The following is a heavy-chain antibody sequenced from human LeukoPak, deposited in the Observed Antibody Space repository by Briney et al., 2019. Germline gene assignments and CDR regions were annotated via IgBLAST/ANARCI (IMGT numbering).Heavy chain of an antibody. CDR2: IKEGGSEK. V-gene: IGHV3-7*04. Sequence: PGGSLRLSCAASGFTFSNSWMSWVRQAPGKGLEGGANIKEGGSEKHYVDSVRSRFTLSRDKTKNSLYLQMNSLRAEDTAVYYCARDRLGGDDAFDIWGQGTMVTVSS. CDR3: ARDRLGGDDAFDI. D-gene: IGHD2-21*02. CDR1: GFTFSNSW. J-gene: IGHJ3*02.